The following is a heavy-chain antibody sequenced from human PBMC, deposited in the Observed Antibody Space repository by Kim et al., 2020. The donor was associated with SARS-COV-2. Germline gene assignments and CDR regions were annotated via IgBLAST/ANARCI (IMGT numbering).Heavy chain of an antibody. D-gene: IGHD1-26*01. CDR2: ISYDGGHK. CDR1: GFSFSSYG. V-gene: IGHV3-30*18. Sequence: GGSLRLSCAASGFSFSSYGIHWVRQAPGKGLEWLTVISYDGGHKYYAESVKGRFTISRDNSKNTLYLQMNSLRVEDTAVYYCAKSFSGSYFGYDSWGQGALVTVSS. J-gene: IGHJ4*02. CDR3: AKSFSGSYFGYDS.